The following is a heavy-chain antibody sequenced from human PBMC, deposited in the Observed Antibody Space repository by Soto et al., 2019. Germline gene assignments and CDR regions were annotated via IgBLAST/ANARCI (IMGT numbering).Heavy chain of an antibody. V-gene: IGHV3-23*01. CDR3: AKEVSLGSTVDLGY. CDR1: GFTFSIFA. Sequence: GGSLRLSCAASGFTFSIFAMSWVRQSPGKGLEWVSTISGSGGSTYYADAVKGRFTISRDNSTGTLYLQMKSLRVEDTAIYYCAKEVSLGSTVDLGYRGQGALVTVSS. CDR2: ISGSGGST. D-gene: IGHD7-27*01. J-gene: IGHJ4*02.